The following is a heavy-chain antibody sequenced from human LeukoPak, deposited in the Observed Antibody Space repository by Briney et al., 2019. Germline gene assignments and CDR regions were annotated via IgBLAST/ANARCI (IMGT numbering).Heavy chain of an antibody. Sequence: PGGSLTLSCATSGFTFTRYWMSWIRQSPGKGLEWVAHTNVDGSQQYYLDSVEGRFTISRDNAKTSLYLQMNNLRAEDTAVYYCSNGIYSGSYWGQGTPVTVSS. D-gene: IGHD6-25*01. V-gene: IGHV3-7*01. CDR3: SNGIYSGSY. J-gene: IGHJ4*02. CDR2: TNVDGSQQ. CDR1: GFTFTRYW.